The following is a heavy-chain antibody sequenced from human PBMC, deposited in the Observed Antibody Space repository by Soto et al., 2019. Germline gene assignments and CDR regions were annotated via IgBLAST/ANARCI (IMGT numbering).Heavy chain of an antibody. CDR2: IYYSGST. Sequence: PSETLSLTCTVSGGSISSGGYYWSWIRQHPGKGLEWIGYIYYSGSTYYNPSLKSRVTISVDTSKNQFSLKLSSVTAADTAVYYCARAIPQVVADPFDYWGQGTLVTVSS. D-gene: IGHD3-22*01. V-gene: IGHV4-31*03. J-gene: IGHJ4*02. CDR3: ARAIPQVVADPFDY. CDR1: GGSISSGGYY.